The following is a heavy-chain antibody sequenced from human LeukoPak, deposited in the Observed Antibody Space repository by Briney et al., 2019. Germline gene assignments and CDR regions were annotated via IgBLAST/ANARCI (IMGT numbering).Heavy chain of an antibody. Sequence: PSETLSLTCTVSGGSISSSSYYWGWIRQPPGKGLEWIGSIYYSGSTYYNPSLKSRVTISVDTSKNQFSLKLSSVTAADTAVYYCAASMITFGGVIETIDYWGQGTLVTVSS. J-gene: IGHJ4*02. V-gene: IGHV4-39*07. CDR1: GGSISSSSYY. CDR2: IYYSGST. D-gene: IGHD3-16*02. CDR3: AASMITFGGVIETIDY.